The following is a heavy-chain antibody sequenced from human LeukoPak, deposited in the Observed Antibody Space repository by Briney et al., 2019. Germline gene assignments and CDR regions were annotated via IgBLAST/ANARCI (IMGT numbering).Heavy chain of an antibody. CDR2: IKHDGGEN. CDR3: AREPSRGWPGSFDY. J-gene: IGHJ4*02. V-gene: IGHV3-7*01. D-gene: IGHD6-19*01. CDR1: GFTFSSYW. Sequence: GGSLRLSCAASGFTFSSYWMSWVRQAPGEGLEWVANIKHDGGENYYVDSVKGRFTISRDNAKNSLYLEMNSLRPEDTAVYYRAREPSRGWPGSFDYWGQGTLVTVSS.